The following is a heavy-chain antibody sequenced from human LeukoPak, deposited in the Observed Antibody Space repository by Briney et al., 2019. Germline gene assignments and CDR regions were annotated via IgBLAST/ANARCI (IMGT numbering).Heavy chain of an antibody. J-gene: IGHJ4*02. D-gene: IGHD6-13*01. Sequence: GGSLRLSCAAFGFTFSSYSMNWVHQAPGKGLEWVSSISSSSSYIYYADSVKGRFTISRDNAKNSLYLQMNSLRAEDTAVYYCARGLGIAAASFDYWGQGTLVTVSS. CDR3: ARGLGIAAASFDY. CDR2: ISSSSSYI. V-gene: IGHV3-21*01. CDR1: GFTFSSYS.